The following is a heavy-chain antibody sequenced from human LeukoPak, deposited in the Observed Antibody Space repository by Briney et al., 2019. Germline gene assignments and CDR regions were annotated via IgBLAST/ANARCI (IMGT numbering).Heavy chain of an antibody. Sequence: GGSLRLSCAASGFTFSSYSMNWVRQAPGKGLEWVASISSRSRYIYYADSVKGRFTISRDNGKNSLYLQMNSLRAEDTAVYYCARVLMVRGVRRGAFDIWGQGTMVTVSS. J-gene: IGHJ3*02. CDR3: ARVLMVRGVRRGAFDI. CDR1: GFTFSSYS. V-gene: IGHV3-21*01. CDR2: ISSRSRYI. D-gene: IGHD3-10*01.